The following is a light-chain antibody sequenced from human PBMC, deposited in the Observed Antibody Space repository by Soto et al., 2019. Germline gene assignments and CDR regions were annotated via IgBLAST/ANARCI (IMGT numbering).Light chain of an antibody. V-gene: IGKV3-20*01. CDR2: GAS. CDR3: HHYGPSTSWT. CDR1: QSVRSSY. Sequence: SLLTLSPVILSLSAVEIATHSCRGIQSVRSSYLAWYQQKPGQAPRLLLYGASSRATGISDRFSGWGSGTDFTLVISRLEPEDYAVYDCHHYGPSTSWTFGQGTKVDNK. J-gene: IGKJ1*01.